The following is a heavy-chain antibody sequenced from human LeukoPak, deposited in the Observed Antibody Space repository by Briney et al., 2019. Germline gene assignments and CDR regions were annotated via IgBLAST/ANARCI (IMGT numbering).Heavy chain of an antibody. CDR2: INPNSGGT. D-gene: IGHD5-12*01. CDR3: ARENGGYSGYDNSFDY. V-gene: IGHV1-2*06. CDR1: GYTFTGYY. J-gene: IGHJ4*02. Sequence: GASVKVPCKXSGYTFTGYYMHWVRQAPGQGLEWMGRINPNSGGTNYAQKFQGRVTMTRDTSISTAYMELSRLRSDDTAVYYCARENGGYSGYDNSFDYWGQGTLVTVSS.